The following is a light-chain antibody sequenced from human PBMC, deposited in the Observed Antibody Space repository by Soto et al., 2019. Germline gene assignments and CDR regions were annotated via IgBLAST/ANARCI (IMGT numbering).Light chain of an antibody. CDR2: AAS. J-gene: IGKJ4*01. CDR3: QQSYNTPLT. V-gene: IGKV1-39*01. Sequence: DIQMTQSPSSLSASVGDRVTITCRASHSIRSYSYQRKPGKAPKLLIYAASSLQSGVPSRFSGSGSGTDFTFTISSLQPEDFATYYCQQSYNTPLTFGGGTKVEFK. CDR1: HSIRSY.